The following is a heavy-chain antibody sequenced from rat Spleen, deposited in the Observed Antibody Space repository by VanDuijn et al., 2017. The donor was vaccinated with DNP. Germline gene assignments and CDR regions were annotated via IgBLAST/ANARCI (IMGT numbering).Heavy chain of an antibody. CDR1: GFTFSSFP. CDR2: ISTSGGSS. CDR3: TRGLPGGNPTFDY. J-gene: IGHJ2*01. D-gene: IGHD1-4*01. V-gene: IGHV5-46*01. Sequence: EVQLVESGGGLVQPGRSMKLSCAASGFTFSSFPMAWVRQAPTKGLEWVATISTSGGSSYYRDSVKGRFTISRDNAESTLYLQMNSLRSEDTATYYCTRGLPGGNPTFDYWGQGVMVTVSS.